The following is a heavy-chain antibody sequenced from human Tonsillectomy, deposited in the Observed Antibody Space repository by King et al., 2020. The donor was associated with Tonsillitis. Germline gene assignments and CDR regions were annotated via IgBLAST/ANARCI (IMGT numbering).Heavy chain of an antibody. Sequence: TLKESGPTLVKPPQTLTLTCTFSGFSLSTSGVAVGWIRQPPGKALEWLALIYWDDYKHYSPSVKSRLTITKDTSKNQVVLTMTNMDPVDTATYYCVHREKEWRGWSWFDPWGQGTLVTVSS. J-gene: IGHJ5*02. CDR1: GFSLSTSGVA. CDR3: VHREKEWRGWSWFDP. V-gene: IGHV2-5*02. D-gene: IGHD3-3*01. CDR2: IYWDDYK.